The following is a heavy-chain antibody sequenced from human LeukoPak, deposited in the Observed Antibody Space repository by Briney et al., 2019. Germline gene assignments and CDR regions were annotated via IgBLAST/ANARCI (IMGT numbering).Heavy chain of an antibody. J-gene: IGHJ4*02. CDR1: GFTVSSNY. CDR2: IYSDGST. CDR3: ARARSGIYYFDY. V-gene: IGHV3-53*01. Sequence: GGSLRLSCAASGFTVSSNYITWVRQAPGKGLEWVSAIYSDGSTYYADSVKGRFTISRDNSRHTLYLQMNSLRAEDTAVYYCARARSGIYYFDYWGQGTLVTVSS. D-gene: IGHD2-15*01.